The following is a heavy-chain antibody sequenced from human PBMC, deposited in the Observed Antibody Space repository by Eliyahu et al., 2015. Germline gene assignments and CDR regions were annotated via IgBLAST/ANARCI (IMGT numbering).Heavy chain of an antibody. CDR3: ARRVTAYCGGDCYPRAFDI. CDR2: IYYXGNT. Sequence: QVQLQESGPGLVKPSQTLSLXCTVSGXSITNEXFXWXWIRQHPGKGXEWIGYIYYXGNTYYNPALKSRLIISLDTSKDLFSLKLSSVTAADTAVYYCARRVTAYCGGDCYPRAFDIWGQGTMVTVSS. D-gene: IGHD2-21*02. CDR1: GXSITNEXFX. J-gene: IGHJ3*02. V-gene: IGHV4-31*03.